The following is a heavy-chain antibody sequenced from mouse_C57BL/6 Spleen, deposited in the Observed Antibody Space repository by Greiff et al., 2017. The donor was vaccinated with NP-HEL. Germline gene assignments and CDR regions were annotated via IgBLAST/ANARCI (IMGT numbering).Heavy chain of an antibody. D-gene: IGHD1-1*01. CDR1: GYTFTSYW. CDR3: ALTTVVAKSYWYFDV. CDR2: IDPSDSYT. Sequence: VQLQQPGAELVMPGASVKLSCKASGYTFTSYWMHWVKQRPGQGLEWIGEIDPSDSYTNYNQKFKGKSTLTVDKSSSTAYMQLSSLTSEDSAVYYCALTTVVAKSYWYFDVWGTGTTVTVSS. V-gene: IGHV1-69*01. J-gene: IGHJ1*03.